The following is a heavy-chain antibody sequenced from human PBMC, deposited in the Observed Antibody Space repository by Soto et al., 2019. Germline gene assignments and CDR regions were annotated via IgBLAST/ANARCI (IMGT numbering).Heavy chain of an antibody. Sequence: ASVKVSCKASGGTFSSYAISWVRQAPGQGLEWMGGIIPIFGTANYAQKFQGRVTITADESTSTAYMELSSLRSEDTAVYYCASDYCSSTSCHNLFYPWGQGTLVTVS. CDR1: GGTFSSYA. V-gene: IGHV1-69*13. D-gene: IGHD2-2*01. CDR2: IIPIFGTA. J-gene: IGHJ5*02. CDR3: ASDYCSSTSCHNLFYP.